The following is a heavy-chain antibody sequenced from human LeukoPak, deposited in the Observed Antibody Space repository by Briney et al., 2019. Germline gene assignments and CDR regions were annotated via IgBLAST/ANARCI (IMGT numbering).Heavy chain of an antibody. CDR2: INPNSGGT. J-gene: IGHJ5*02. D-gene: IGHD1-26*01. CDR1: GYTFTGYY. V-gene: IGHV1-2*02. Sequence: ASVKVSCKASGYTFTGYYMHWVRQAPGQGLGWMGWINPNSGGTNYAQKFQGRVTMTRDTSISTAYMELSRLRSDDTAVYYCARFVVGETDWFDPWGQGTLVTVSS. CDR3: ARFVVGETDWFDP.